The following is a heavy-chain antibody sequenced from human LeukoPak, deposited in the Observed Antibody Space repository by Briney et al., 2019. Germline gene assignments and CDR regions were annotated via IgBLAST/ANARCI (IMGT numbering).Heavy chain of an antibody. CDR2: ISFDGSNN. D-gene: IGHD6-19*01. Sequence: GGSLRLSCAASGFTFSSYGMHWVRQAPVKGLEWVAVISFDGSNNYYADSVKGRFIISRDNSKNTLYLQMNSLRAEDTAVYYCAKSPNPLYSSGRSYFDYWGQGTLVTVSS. CDR3: AKSPNPLYSSGRSYFDY. V-gene: IGHV3-30*18. CDR1: GFTFSSYG. J-gene: IGHJ4*02.